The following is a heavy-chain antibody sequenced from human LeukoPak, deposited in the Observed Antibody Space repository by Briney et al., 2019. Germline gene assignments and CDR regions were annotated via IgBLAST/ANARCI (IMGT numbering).Heavy chain of an antibody. CDR1: GFTFSSYW. Sequence: GESLRLSCAASGFTFSSYWMHWVRQAPGKGLVWVSRINTDGSSTNYADSVKGRFTISRKNTLYLQMNSLRAEDTAVYYCARDDCSSSSCLTYWGQGTLVTVSS. CDR2: INTDGSST. J-gene: IGHJ4*02. CDR3: ARDDCSSSSCLTY. V-gene: IGHV3-74*01. D-gene: IGHD2-2*01.